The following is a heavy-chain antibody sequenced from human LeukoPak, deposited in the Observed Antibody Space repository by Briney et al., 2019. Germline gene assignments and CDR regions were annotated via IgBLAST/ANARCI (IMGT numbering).Heavy chain of an antibody. D-gene: IGHD1-20*01. CDR1: GGSLSSYY. V-gene: IGHV4-4*07. CDR3: ARELITATHDVFDI. CDR2: IYNSGST. J-gene: IGHJ3*02. Sequence: PSETLSLTCTVSGGSLSSYYWNWIRQPAGKGLEWIGRIYNSGSTNYNPSLKSRVTMSVDTSKKQFSLKLSSVTAEDTAVYYCARELITATHDVFDIWGQGTMSTVSS.